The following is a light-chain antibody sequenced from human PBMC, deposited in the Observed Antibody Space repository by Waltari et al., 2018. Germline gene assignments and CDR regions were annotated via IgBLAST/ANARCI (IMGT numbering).Light chain of an antibody. CDR2: DES. J-gene: IGKJ1*01. Sequence: EIMLTQSPGTLSLSPGERATLSCRASQSISKYLAWYQQKPGQAPRLLIYDESIRATGIPDSFSGSGYGTDFSLTISRLEPEDYAVYYCQKYGSLPATFGRGTKVELK. CDR3: QKYGSLPAT. CDR1: QSISKY. V-gene: IGKV3-20*01.